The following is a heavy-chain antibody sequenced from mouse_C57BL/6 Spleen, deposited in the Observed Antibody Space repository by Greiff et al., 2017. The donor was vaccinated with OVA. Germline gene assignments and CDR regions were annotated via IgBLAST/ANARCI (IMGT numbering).Heavy chain of an antibody. J-gene: IGHJ2*01. CDR3: ARGVLGRNYFDY. Sequence: DVKLVESGGGLVKPGGSLKLSCAASGFTFSSYTMSWVRQTPEKRLEWVATISGGGGNTYYPDSVKGRFTISRDNAKNTLYLEMSSLRSEDTALYYCARGVLGRNYFDYWGKGTTLTVSS. D-gene: IGHD4-1*01. V-gene: IGHV5-9*01. CDR2: ISGGGGNT. CDR1: GFTFSSYT.